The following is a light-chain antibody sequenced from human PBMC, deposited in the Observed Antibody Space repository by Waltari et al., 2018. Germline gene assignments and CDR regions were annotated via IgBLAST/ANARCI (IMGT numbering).Light chain of an antibody. J-gene: IGLJ2*01. CDR2: DVS. CDR1: SSDVGAYNY. V-gene: IGLV2-14*03. Sequence: QSALTQPASVSVSPGQSITISCTVTSSDVGAYNYVPWYQQHPGKAPNFMIFDVSNRPSGVSNRFSGSKSGNTASLTISGLQAEDEADYYCSSYISSSTLELFGGGTSLTVL. CDR3: SSYISSSTLEL.